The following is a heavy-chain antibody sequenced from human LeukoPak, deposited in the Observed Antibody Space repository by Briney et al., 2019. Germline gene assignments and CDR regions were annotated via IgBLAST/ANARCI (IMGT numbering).Heavy chain of an antibody. CDR1: GSSISNTNW. J-gene: IGHJ4*02. V-gene: IGHV4-4*02. Sequence: SGTLSLTCGVSGSSISNTNWWSWVRQPPGQGLEWIGEISLTGLTHYNPSLESRVAVSLDKSKNQLSLNLTSVTAADTAVYYCAKEGIVDGSGSYYWPFFDSWGQGTLVTVSS. D-gene: IGHD3-10*01. CDR3: AKEGIVDGSGSYYWPFFDS. CDR2: ISLTGLT.